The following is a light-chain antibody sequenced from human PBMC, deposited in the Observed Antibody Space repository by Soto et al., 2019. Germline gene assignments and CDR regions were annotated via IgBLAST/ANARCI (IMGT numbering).Light chain of an antibody. CDR2: DVS. V-gene: IGLV2-14*01. Sequence: SVLAPPASVSGSPGQSITISCTGTSSDVGGYNYVSWYQQHPGKAPKLMIYDVSNRPSGVSNRFSGSKSGNTASLTISGLQAEDEADYYCSSYTSSSTPFYVFGTGTKVTVL. J-gene: IGLJ1*01. CDR1: SSDVGGYNY. CDR3: SSYTSSSTPFYV.